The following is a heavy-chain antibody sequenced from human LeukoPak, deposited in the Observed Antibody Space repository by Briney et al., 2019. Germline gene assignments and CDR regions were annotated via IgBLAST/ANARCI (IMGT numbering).Heavy chain of an antibody. J-gene: IGHJ4*02. CDR3: ARQGGYYFAPYYFDY. D-gene: IGHD3-22*01. CDR1: GGSIGRTSYY. V-gene: IGHV4-39*01. CDR2: IYYSGST. Sequence: SETLSLTCTVSGGSIGRTSYYWTWIRQPPGKGLEWIGSIYYSGSTYYNPSLKSRATISVDTSKNQFSLKLSSVTAADTAVYYCARQGGYYFAPYYFDYWGQGTLVTVSS.